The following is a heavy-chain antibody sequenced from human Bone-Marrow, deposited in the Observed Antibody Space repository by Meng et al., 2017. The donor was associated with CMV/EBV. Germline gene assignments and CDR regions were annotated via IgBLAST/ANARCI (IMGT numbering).Heavy chain of an antibody. CDR2: INHSGST. CDR3: ARGGFWFDP. J-gene: IGHJ5*02. Sequence: LSLICTVYDGSVSDYYGSWIRQPPGKGLEWIGKINHSGSTNYNPSLKSRVTISVHTSKNQFSLRLTSVTAADTAVYYCARGGFWFDPWGQGTLVTVSS. V-gene: IGHV4-34*01. CDR1: DGSVSDYY.